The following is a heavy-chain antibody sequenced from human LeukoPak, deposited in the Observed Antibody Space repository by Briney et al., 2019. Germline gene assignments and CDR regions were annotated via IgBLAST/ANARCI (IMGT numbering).Heavy chain of an antibody. CDR3: ARDEGAPEWFDY. V-gene: IGHV3-30-3*01. D-gene: IGHD1-26*01. J-gene: IGHJ4*02. CDR2: ISYDGSNK. CDR1: GFTFSSYA. Sequence: GGSLRLSCAASGFTFSSYAMHWVRQAPGKGLEWVAVISYDGSNKYYADSVKSRFTISRDNSKNTLYLQMNSLRAEDTAVYYCARDEGAPEWFDYWGQGTLVTASS.